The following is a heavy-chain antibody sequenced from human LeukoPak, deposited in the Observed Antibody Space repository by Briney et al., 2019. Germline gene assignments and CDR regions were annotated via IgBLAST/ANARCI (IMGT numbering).Heavy chain of an antibody. CDR2: IKSKTDGGTT. V-gene: IGHV3-15*01. Sequence: PWGSLRLSCAASGFTVSSNYMSWVRQAPGKVLEWVGRIKSKTDGGTTDYAAPVKGRFTISRDDSKNTLHLQMNSLKTEDTGVYYCTTVSSGWYLVDYWGQGTLVTVSS. J-gene: IGHJ4*02. CDR1: GFTVSSNY. CDR3: TTVSSGWYLVDY. D-gene: IGHD6-19*01.